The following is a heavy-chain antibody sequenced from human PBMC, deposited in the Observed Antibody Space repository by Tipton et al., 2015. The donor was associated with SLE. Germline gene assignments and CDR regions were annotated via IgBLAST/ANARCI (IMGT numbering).Heavy chain of an antibody. V-gene: IGHV4-4*07. CDR2: VYTSGST. J-gene: IGHJ2*01. D-gene: IGHD4-11*01. CDR3: ARANLHASLVDYYFDR. Sequence: TLSLTCSVSGGSISGYYWSWIRQPAGKGLEWIGRVYTSGSTNYNPSLKSRIVITVDTSKNQFSLNLNSVTAADTAVYYCARANLHASLVDYYFDRWGRGTLVTVSS. CDR1: GGSISGYY.